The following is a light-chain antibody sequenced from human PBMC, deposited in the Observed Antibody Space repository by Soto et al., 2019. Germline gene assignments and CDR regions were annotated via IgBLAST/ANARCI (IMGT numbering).Light chain of an antibody. J-gene: IGKJ4*01. CDR1: QNINKW. CDR3: QQYHGWPST. V-gene: IGKV1-5*01. Sequence: DIQMTQSPSTRSASVGDRVVITCRASQNINKWLAWYQQKPGKAPKFLIYDASTLETGVPSRFSGSGSGTEFTLTISSLQSEDFAVYYCQQYHGWPSTFGGGTKVDIK. CDR2: DAS.